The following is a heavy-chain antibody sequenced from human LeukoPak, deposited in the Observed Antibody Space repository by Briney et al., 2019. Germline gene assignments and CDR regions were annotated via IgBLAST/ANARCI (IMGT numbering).Heavy chain of an antibody. CDR3: ARHWGSVRPAAMWHP. V-gene: IGHV5-10-1*01. J-gene: IGHJ5*02. CDR1: GYSFRHYW. D-gene: IGHD2-2*01. CDR2: IDPSDSYY. Sequence: GESLKISCKASGYSFRHYWISWVRQMPGKGLEWMGRIDPSDSYYNYSPSFQAHFTIPADKSLSTAYLQWGTLRPSDTPMYHCARHWGSVRPAAMWHPWCRGTLVSVSS.